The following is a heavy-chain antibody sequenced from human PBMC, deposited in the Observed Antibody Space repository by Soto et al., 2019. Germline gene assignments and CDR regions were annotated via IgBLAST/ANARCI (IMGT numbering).Heavy chain of an antibody. V-gene: IGHV4-59*08. CDR2: IYYSGST. D-gene: IGHD6-13*01. CDR3: ARRYRSSFDY. J-gene: IGHJ4*02. Sequence: PSETLYLTCTVSGGSISSYYWSWIRQPPGKGLEWIGYIYYSGSTNYNPSLKSRVTISVDTSKNQFSLKLSSVTAADTAVYYCARRYRSSFDYWGQGTLVTVSS. CDR1: GGSISSYY.